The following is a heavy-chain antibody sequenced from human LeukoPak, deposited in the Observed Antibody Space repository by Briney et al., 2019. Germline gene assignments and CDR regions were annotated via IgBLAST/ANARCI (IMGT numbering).Heavy chain of an antibody. V-gene: IGHV4-4*02. J-gene: IGHJ4*02. CDR1: GGSISSSNW. CDR2: IYHSGST. CDR3: ARVSSGATTVDY. D-gene: IGHD1-26*01. Sequence: ASETLSLTCTVSGGSISSSNWWSWVRQPPGKGLEWIGEIYHSGSTNYNPSLKSRVTISVDKSKNQFSLKLSSVTAADTAVYYCARVSSGATTVDYWGQGTLVTVSS.